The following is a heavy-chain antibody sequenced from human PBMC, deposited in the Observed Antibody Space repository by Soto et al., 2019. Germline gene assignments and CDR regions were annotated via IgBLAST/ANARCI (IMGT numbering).Heavy chain of an antibody. D-gene: IGHD3-10*01. CDR2: FRSGGDDDTT. V-gene: IGHV3-23*01. CDR1: GFTFSSYS. J-gene: IGHJ4*02. Sequence: GGSLRLSCAASGFTFSSYSMSWVRQATGKGLEWVSGFRSGGDDDTTYYADSVMGRFTISRDNSKTTLFLQMNSLRAEDTAIYYCAKKVNSGSGSQFFDYWGQRTLVTVS. CDR3: AKKVNSGSGSQFFDY.